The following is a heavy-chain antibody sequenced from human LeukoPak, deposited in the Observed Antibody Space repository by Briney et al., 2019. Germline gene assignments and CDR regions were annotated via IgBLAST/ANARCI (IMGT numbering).Heavy chain of an antibody. Sequence: NPSGTLSLTCAVYGGSFSGYYWSWIRQPPGKGLEWIGEINHSGSTNYNPSLKSRVNISLDTSENQFSLKLSSVTAADTAVYYCARALGAFDIWGQGTMVTVSS. CDR1: GGSFSGYY. CDR2: INHSGST. CDR3: ARALGAFDI. V-gene: IGHV4-34*01. J-gene: IGHJ3*02.